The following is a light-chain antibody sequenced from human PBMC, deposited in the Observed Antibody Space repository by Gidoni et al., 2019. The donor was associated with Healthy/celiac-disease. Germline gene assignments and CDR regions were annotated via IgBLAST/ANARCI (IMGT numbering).Light chain of an antibody. Sequence: EIVMTQTPLSLSITPGEQAYIACRSSQSLLHSDGYTYLYLFLQKARPVSTLLICEVSNRFSGVAGRSSGRGAREDFTLKSSRVEAEDFGVYCCMQDAQGVFGGGTKVEIK. CDR1: QSLLHSDGYTY. V-gene: IGKV2D-26*02. CDR2: EVS. CDR3: MQDAQGV. J-gene: IGKJ4*01.